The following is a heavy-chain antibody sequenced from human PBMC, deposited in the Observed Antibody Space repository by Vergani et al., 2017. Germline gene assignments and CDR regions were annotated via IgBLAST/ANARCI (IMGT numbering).Heavy chain of an antibody. CDR3: ARVGIVATIRAPWYFDY. CDR1: GGSISSSNW. D-gene: IGHD5-12*01. CDR2: IYHSGST. J-gene: IGHJ4*02. V-gene: IGHV4-4*03. Sequence: QVQLQESGPGLVKPPGTLSLTCAVSGGSISSSNWWSWVRPPPGKGLEWIGEIYHSGSTNYNPSLKSRVTISVDKSKNQFSLKLSSVTAADTAVYYCARVGIVATIRAPWYFDYWGQGTLVTVSS.